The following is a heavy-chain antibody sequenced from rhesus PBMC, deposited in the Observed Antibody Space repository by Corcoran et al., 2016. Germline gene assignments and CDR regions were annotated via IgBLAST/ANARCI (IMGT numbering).Heavy chain of an antibody. V-gene: IGHV4-127*01. CDR2: IGGSRASP. J-gene: IGHJ3*01. Sequence: QVQLQESGPGLVKPSETLSLTCAVSGYSISSGYGWSWIRQPPGKGLEWSGYIGGSRASPNYDPSLKQRVTISKDTSKNQFSLKLSSVTAADTAVYYCARGGGGRGRFDFWGQGLRVTVSS. CDR1: GYSISSGYG. CDR3: ARGGGGRGRFDF. D-gene: IGHD6-25*01.